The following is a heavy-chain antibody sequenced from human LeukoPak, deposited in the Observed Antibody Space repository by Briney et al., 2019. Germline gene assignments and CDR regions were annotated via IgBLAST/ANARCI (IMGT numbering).Heavy chain of an antibody. J-gene: IGHJ5*02. CDR3: VRDRSGWYGNWFDP. CDR1: GFTFSSYG. CDR2: ISSSGSTI. D-gene: IGHD6-19*01. Sequence: PGGSLRLSCAASGFTFSSYGMNWVRQAPGKGLEWVSYISSSGSTIYYADSVKGRFTISRDNAKNSLYLQMNSLRDEDTAVYYRVRDRSGWYGNWFDPWGQGTLVTVSS. V-gene: IGHV3-48*02.